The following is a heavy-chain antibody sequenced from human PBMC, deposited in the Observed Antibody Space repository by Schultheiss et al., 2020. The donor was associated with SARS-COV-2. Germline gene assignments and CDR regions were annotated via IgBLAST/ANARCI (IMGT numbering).Heavy chain of an antibody. CDR3: ARRYDGPRSNWFDP. D-gene: IGHD3-10*01. CDR2: ISGSGGST. Sequence: GGSLRLSCAASGFTFSSYAMSWVRQAPGKGLEWVSAISGSGGSTYYADSVKGRFTISRDNAKNSLYLQMNSLRAEDTAVYYCARRYDGPRSNWFDPWGQGTLVTVSS. CDR1: GFTFSSYA. J-gene: IGHJ5*02. V-gene: IGHV3-23*01.